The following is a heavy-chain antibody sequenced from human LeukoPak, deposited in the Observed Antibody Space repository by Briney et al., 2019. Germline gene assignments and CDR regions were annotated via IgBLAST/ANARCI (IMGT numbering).Heavy chain of an antibody. CDR2: SHYTGET. CDR1: GVSVTTSY. D-gene: IGHD5-18*01. J-gene: IGHJ3*02. Sequence: SETLSLTCTVSGVSVTTSYWSWIWHPPRKGLEGMAYSHYTGETNYNASLRSRITKSVDTSKYEFSLNLSSVTAADTAVYYCARQPGSTAAFDIWGQGTTVIVSA. CDR3: ARQPGSTAAFDI. V-gene: IGHV4-59*08.